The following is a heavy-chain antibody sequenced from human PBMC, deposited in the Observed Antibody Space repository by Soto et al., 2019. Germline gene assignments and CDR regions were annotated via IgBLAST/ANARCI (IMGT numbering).Heavy chain of an antibody. D-gene: IGHD2-2*01. J-gene: IGHJ6*02. CDR1: GGTFSSYA. CDR3: AGDGIVVVPAAREDYYYYGMDV. V-gene: IGHV1-69*13. Sequence: SVKVSCKASGGTFSSYAISWVRQAPGQGLEWMGWIIPIFGTANYAQKFQGRVTITADESTSTAYMELSSLRSEDTAVYYCAGDGIVVVPAAREDYYYYGMDVWGQGTTVTVSS. CDR2: IIPIFGTA.